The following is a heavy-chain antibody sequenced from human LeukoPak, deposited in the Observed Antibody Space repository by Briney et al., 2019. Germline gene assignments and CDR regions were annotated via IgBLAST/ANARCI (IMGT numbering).Heavy chain of an antibody. Sequence: PSGTLSLTCAVSGGSISSSYWWSWIRQPPGKGLEWIGEIYHSGSTNYNPSLKSRVTISVDTSKNQFSLKLSSVTAADTAVYYCARGRGDSSGYYYGYYFDYWGQGTLVTVSS. V-gene: IGHV4-4*02. CDR1: GGSISSSYW. D-gene: IGHD3-22*01. CDR2: IYHSGST. CDR3: ARGRGDSSGYYYGYYFDY. J-gene: IGHJ4*02.